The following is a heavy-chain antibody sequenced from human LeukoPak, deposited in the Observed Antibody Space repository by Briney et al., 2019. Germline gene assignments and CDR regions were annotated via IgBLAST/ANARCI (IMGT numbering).Heavy chain of an antibody. D-gene: IGHD2-15*01. J-gene: IGHJ4*02. Sequence: GESLKISCKGSGYNFAHDWIGWVRQMPRKGLEWMGIIFPDDSDTIYSPSFQGQVTISADKSIDTAYLQWSDLKASDSAMYYCARQESEMTTPANRYFDLWGQGTLITVSS. CDR3: ARQESEMTTPANRYFDL. CDR1: GYNFAHDW. CDR2: IFPDDSDT. V-gene: IGHV5-51*01.